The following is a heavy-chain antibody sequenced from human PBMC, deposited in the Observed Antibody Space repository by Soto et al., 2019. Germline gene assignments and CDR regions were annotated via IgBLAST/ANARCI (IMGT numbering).Heavy chain of an antibody. D-gene: IGHD3-3*01. CDR2: INSDGSST. CDR3: AREGSYYDFWSGYYYYGMDV. V-gene: IGHV3-74*01. Sequence: GGSLRLSCAASGFTFSSYWMHWVRQAPGQGLVWVSRINSDGSSTSYADSVKGRFTISRDNAKNTLYLQMNSLRAEDTAVYYCAREGSYYDFWSGYYYYGMDVWGQGTTVTVSS. CDR1: GFTFSSYW. J-gene: IGHJ6*02.